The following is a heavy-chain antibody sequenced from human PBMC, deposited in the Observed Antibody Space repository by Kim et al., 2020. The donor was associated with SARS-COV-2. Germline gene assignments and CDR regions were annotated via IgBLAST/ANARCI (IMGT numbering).Heavy chain of an antibody. Sequence: SETLSLTCTVSGGSISSGGYYWSWIRQHPGKGLEWIGYIYYSGSTYYNPSLKSRVTISVDTSKNQFSLKLSSVTAADTAVYYCARDTYYYDSSGYQNWFDPWGQGTLVTVSS. D-gene: IGHD3-22*01. CDR3: ARDTYYYDSSGYQNWFDP. J-gene: IGHJ5*02. V-gene: IGHV4-31*03. CDR2: IYYSGST. CDR1: GGSISSGGYY.